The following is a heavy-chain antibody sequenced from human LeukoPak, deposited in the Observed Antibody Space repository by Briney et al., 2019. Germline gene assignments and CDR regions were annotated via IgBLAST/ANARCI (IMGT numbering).Heavy chain of an antibody. J-gene: IGHJ4*02. Sequence: PGGSLRLSCPGSGFTFSDYTMHWIRQAPGKGLEWVAVTSSDLNVKLYADSVKGRFTISRDNSRSTLYLQMNSLRPEDTAIYYCAREGYYGSGSPPSLYFDYWGQGTLVTVSS. V-gene: IGHV3-30*03. CDR3: AREGYYGSGSPPSLYFDY. CDR2: TSSDLNVK. D-gene: IGHD3-10*01. CDR1: GFTFSDYT.